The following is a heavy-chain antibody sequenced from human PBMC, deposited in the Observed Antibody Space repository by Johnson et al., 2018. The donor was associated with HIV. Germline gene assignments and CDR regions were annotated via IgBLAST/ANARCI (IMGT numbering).Heavy chain of an antibody. CDR1: GFTFSSYA. Sequence: QEQLVESGGDVVQPGRSLRLSCAASGFTFSSYAMHWVRQAPGKGLEWVAVISYDGSNKYYADSVKGRFTISSDNSKNTLYLQMNSLRAEDTAVYYCARTNGYYGSGRGSLFYFDIWGQGTMVTVSS. J-gene: IGHJ3*02. D-gene: IGHD3-10*01. CDR2: ISYDGSNK. CDR3: ARTNGYYGSGRGSLFYFDI. V-gene: IGHV3-30*14.